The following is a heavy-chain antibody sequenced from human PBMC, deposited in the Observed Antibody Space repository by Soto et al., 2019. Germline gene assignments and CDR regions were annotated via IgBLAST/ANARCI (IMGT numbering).Heavy chain of an antibody. CDR3: TKEGGTVTKFDF. J-gene: IGHJ4*02. CDR2: ISGDGDST. Sequence: GGSLRLSCAVSGFTFRSYAMSWVRQAPGKGLEWVSLISGDGDSTYYADSVKGRFTISRDNSKNTLFLQMNSLRAEDTAVYYCTKEGGTVTKFDFWGQGTLVTVSS. V-gene: IGHV3-23*01. D-gene: IGHD4-17*01. CDR1: GFTFRSYA.